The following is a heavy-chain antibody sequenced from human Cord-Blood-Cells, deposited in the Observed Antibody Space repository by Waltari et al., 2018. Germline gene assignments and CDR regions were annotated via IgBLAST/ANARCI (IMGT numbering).Heavy chain of an antibody. CDR1: GGSLRSSSYY. Sequence: LRLQESGPGLVKRSETLSLTCTVSGGSLRSSSYYWGWIRQPPGKGLEWVGSIYYSGSTYYNPSLKSRVTISIDTSKNQFSLKLSSVTAADTAVYYCARVFSGSFAYWGQATVVT. D-gene: IGHD1-26*01. CDR3: ARVFSGSFAY. V-gene: IGHV4-39*01. J-gene: IGHJ4*02. CDR2: IYYSGST.